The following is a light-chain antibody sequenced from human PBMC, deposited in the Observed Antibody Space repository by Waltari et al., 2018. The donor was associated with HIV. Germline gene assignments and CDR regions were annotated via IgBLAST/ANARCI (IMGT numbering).Light chain of an antibody. J-gene: IGKJ4*01. V-gene: IGKV1-33*01. Sequence: DIQMTQSPSSLSASVGDRVTITCQASQDISNYLNWYQQKPGKAPKLLIYDASNLETGVPSRFSGSGSGTDFTFTISSLQPEDIATYYCQQYDNPSSFGGGTKVEI. CDR2: DAS. CDR3: QQYDNPSS. CDR1: QDISNY.